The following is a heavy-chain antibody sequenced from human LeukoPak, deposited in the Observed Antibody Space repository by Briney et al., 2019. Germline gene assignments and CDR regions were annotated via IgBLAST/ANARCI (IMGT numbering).Heavy chain of an antibody. CDR2: IYYSGST. Sequence: PSETLSLTCTVSGGSISSSSYYWGWIRQPPGKGLEWIGSIYYSGSTYYNPSLKSRVTISVDTSKNQFSLKLSSVTAADTAVYYCARKYCSGGSCYCLDYWGQGTLVTVSS. V-gene: IGHV4-39*01. CDR1: GGSISSSSYY. J-gene: IGHJ4*02. D-gene: IGHD2-15*01. CDR3: ARKYCSGGSCYCLDY.